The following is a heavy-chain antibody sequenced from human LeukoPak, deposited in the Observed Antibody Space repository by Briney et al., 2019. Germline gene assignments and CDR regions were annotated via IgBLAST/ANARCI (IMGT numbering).Heavy chain of an antibody. J-gene: IGHJ4*02. V-gene: IGHV1-2*02. CDR1: GYTFTGYY. D-gene: IGHD5-24*01. CDR3: ARVATIRKYYFDY. CDR2: INPNSGGT. Sequence: ASVKVSCKASGYTFTGYYMHWVRQAPGQGLEWMGWINPNSGGTNYAQKFQGGVTMTRDTSISTAYMELSRLRSDDTAVYYCARVATIRKYYFDYWGQGTLVTVSS.